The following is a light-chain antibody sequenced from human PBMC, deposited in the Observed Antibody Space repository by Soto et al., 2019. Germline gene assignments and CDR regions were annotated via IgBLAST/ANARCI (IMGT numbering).Light chain of an antibody. CDR3: QQRSNWPPT. CDR1: QSVSSY. J-gene: IGKJ2*01. V-gene: IGKV3-11*01. CDR2: DAS. Sequence: EIVLTQSPATLSLSPRERATLSCRASQSVSSYLAWYQQKPGQAPRLLIYDASNRATGITARFSVSRSGTDFTLTISSLETEDFAVYYCQQRSNWPPTFGQGTKLEIK.